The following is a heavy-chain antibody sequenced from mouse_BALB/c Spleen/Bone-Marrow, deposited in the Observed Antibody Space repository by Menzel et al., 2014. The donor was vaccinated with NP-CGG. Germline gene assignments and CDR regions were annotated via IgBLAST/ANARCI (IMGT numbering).Heavy chain of an antibody. Sequence: EVQRVESGGGLVQPGGSRKLSCAASGFTFSYFGMHWVRRAPEKGLEWVAYISSGSSIIYYAGTVKGRFTISRDNPENTLFLQMTSLRSEDTAMYYCARERTGFDYWGQGTTLTVS. CDR3: ARERTGFDY. J-gene: IGHJ2*01. D-gene: IGHD4-1*01. CDR1: GFTFSYFG. CDR2: ISSGSSII. V-gene: IGHV5-17*02.